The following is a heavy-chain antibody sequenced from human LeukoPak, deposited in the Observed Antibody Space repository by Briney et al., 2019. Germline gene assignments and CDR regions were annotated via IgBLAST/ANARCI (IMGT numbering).Heavy chain of an antibody. CDR2: IIPIFGTA. J-gene: IGHJ5*02. CDR1: RGTFSSYA. D-gene: IGHD3-10*01. CDR3: ARGPSYYYGSGSYYSIWFDP. V-gene: IGHV1-69*13. Sequence: SVKVSCKASRGTFSSYAISWVRQAPGQGLEWMGGIIPIFGTANYAQKFQGRVTITADESTSTAYMELSSLRSEDTAVYYCARGPSYYYGSGSYYSIWFDPWGQGTLVTVSS.